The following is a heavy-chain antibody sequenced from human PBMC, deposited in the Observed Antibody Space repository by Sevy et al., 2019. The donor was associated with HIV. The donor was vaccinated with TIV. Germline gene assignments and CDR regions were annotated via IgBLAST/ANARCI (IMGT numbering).Heavy chain of an antibody. D-gene: IGHD3-22*01. J-gene: IGHJ4*02. Sequence: GGSLRLSCAASGFTFSSYAMSWVRQAPGKGLEWVSAISGSGGSTYYVDSVKGRFTISRDNSKNTLYLQMNSLRAEDTAVYYCAKDRNIYDSSGYYNDYWRQGTLVTVSS. V-gene: IGHV3-23*01. CDR1: GFTFSSYA. CDR2: ISGSGGST. CDR3: AKDRNIYDSSGYYNDY.